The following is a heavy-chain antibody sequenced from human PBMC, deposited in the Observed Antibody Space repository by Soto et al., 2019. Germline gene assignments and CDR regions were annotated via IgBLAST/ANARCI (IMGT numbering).Heavy chain of an antibody. J-gene: IGHJ3*02. CDR3: ARDDGYSGAFDI. D-gene: IGHD2-15*01. CDR1: GGTFSSYA. V-gene: IGHV1-69*06. CDR2: IIPIFGTA. Sequence: ASVKVSCKASGGTFSSYAISWVRQAPGQGLEWMGGIIPIFGTANYARKFQGRVTITADKSTSTAYMELSSLRSEDTAVYYCARDDGYSGAFDIWGQGTMVTVSS.